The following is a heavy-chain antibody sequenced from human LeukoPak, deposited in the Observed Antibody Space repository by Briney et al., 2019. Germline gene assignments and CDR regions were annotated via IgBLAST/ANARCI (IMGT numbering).Heavy chain of an antibody. J-gene: IGHJ5*02. Sequence: SETLSLTCTVSGGSISSTTDYWGWIRQPPGKGLEWIVSIFYSGTTYYNPSLKSRVTISVDTSKNQFSLKLTSVTAADTAVYYCARHVNTTTGAPIGWFDPWGQGTLVTVSS. D-gene: IGHD1-26*01. CDR1: GGSISSTTDY. CDR2: IFYSGTT. CDR3: ARHVNTTTGAPIGWFDP. V-gene: IGHV4-39*01.